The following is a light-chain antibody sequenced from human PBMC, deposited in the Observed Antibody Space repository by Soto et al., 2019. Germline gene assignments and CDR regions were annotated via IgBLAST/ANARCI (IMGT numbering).Light chain of an antibody. CDR1: SSDVGGYNY. Sequence: LTQPASVSGSPGQSITISCTGTSSDVGGYNYVSWYQQHPGKAPKLMIYDVSNRPSGVSNRFSGSKSGNTASLTISGLQAEDEADYYCSSYTSSSSSCVFGTGTKVTVL. V-gene: IGLV2-14*01. J-gene: IGLJ1*01. CDR3: SSYTSSSSSCV. CDR2: DVS.